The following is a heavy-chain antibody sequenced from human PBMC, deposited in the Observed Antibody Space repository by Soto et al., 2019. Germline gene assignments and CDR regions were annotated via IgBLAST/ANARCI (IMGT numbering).Heavy chain of an antibody. J-gene: IGHJ4*02. V-gene: IGHV1-18*01. D-gene: IGHD6-19*01. CDR1: GYTLTHYG. CDR2: ISAYNGNT. CDR3: ARAVAVAADFDY. Sequence: GASVKVSCKASGYTLTHYGISRVRQAPGQGLEWMGWISAYNGNTNYAQKLQGRVTMTTDTSASTAYMELSSLRSEDTAVYYCARAVAVAADFDYWGQGTLVTVSS.